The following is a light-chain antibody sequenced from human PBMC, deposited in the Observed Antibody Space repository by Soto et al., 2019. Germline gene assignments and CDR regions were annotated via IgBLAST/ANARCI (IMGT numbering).Light chain of an antibody. J-gene: IGLJ1*01. Sequence: QSVLTQPAAVSGSPGQSITISCTGTSSDVGFSNYVFRYQQHPGKAPKLIISDVSNQPSGVSNRFSVSKSGNTASLTISGLQAEDEADYYCSSYTSSSTDVFGTGTKVTVL. V-gene: IGLV2-14*01. CDR1: SSDVGFSNY. CDR2: DVS. CDR3: SSYTSSSTDV.